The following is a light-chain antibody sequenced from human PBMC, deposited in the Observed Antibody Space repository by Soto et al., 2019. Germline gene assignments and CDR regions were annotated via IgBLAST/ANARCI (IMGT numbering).Light chain of an antibody. CDR3: SSYTSSSTYV. CDR2: DVS. Sequence: QSALTQPAPVSGSPGQSITISCTGTSSDVGGYNYVSWYQQYPGKAPKLMIYDVSNRPSGVSNRFSGSKSGNTASLIISGLQPEDETDYYCSSYTSSSTYVFGTGTKLTVL. V-gene: IGLV2-14*01. J-gene: IGLJ1*01. CDR1: SSDVGGYNY.